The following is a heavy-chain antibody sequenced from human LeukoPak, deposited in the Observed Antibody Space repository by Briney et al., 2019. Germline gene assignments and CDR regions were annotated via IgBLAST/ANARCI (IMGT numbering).Heavy chain of an antibody. V-gene: IGHV1-18*01. CDR1: GGTFSSYA. CDR3: ARDDYYYYYMDV. J-gene: IGHJ6*03. Sequence: ASVKVSCKASGGTFSSYAISWVRQAPGQGLEWMGWISAYNGNTNYAQKLQGRVTMTTDTSTSTAYMELRSLRSDDTAVYYCARDDYYYYYMDVWGKGNPGHRLL. CDR2: ISAYNGNT.